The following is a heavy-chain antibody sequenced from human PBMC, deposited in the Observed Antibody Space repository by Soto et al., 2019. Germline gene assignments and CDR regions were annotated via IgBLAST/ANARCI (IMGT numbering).Heavy chain of an antibody. CDR3: AKGITGYSPTPFDP. CDR2: ISGSGGST. D-gene: IGHD5-18*01. Sequence: GSLRLSFAAAGFTFSSYAMSWVRQAPGKGLEWVSAISGSGGSTYYADSVKGRFTISRDNSKNTLYLQMNSLRAEDTAVYYCAKGITGYSPTPFDPWGQGTLVTVSS. J-gene: IGHJ5*02. CDR1: GFTFSSYA. V-gene: IGHV3-23*01.